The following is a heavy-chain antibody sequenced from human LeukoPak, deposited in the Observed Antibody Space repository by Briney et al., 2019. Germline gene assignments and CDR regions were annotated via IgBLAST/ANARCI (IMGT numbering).Heavy chain of an antibody. Sequence: SGGSLRLSCAASGFTFSSYGMHWVRQAPGKGLEWVAVIWYDGSNKYYADSVKGRFTISRDNSKNTLYLQMNSLRAEDTAVYYCARVGYSYGSKDYWGQGTLVTVSS. D-gene: IGHD5-18*01. V-gene: IGHV3-33*01. J-gene: IGHJ4*02. CDR3: ARVGYSYGSKDY. CDR2: IWYDGSNK. CDR1: GFTFSSYG.